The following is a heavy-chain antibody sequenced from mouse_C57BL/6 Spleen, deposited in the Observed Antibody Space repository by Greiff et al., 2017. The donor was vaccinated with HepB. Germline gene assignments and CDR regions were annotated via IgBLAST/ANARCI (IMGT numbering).Heavy chain of an antibody. CDR1: GFTFTDYY. Sequence: VQLKESGGGLVQPGGSLSLSCAASGFTFTDYYMSWVRQPPGKALEWLGFIRNKANGYTTEYSASVKGRFTISRDNSQSILYLQMNALRAEDSATYYCARYYYGSREYFDVWGTGTTVTVSS. V-gene: IGHV7-3*01. J-gene: IGHJ1*03. CDR2: IRNKANGYTT. D-gene: IGHD1-1*01. CDR3: ARYYYGSREYFDV.